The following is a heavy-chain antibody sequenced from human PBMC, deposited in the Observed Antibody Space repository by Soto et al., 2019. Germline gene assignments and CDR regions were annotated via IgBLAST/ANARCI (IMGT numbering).Heavy chain of an antibody. V-gene: IGHV1-69*13. CDR2: IIPIFGTA. Sequence: SVKVSCKASGGTFSSYAISWVRQAPGQGLEWMGGIIPIFGTANYAQKFQGRVTITADESTSTAYMELSSLRSEDTAVYYCARGIGSLYGSGSYYIPYYYGMDVWGQGTTVTVSS. J-gene: IGHJ6*02. D-gene: IGHD3-10*01. CDR1: GGTFSSYA. CDR3: ARGIGSLYGSGSYYIPYYYGMDV.